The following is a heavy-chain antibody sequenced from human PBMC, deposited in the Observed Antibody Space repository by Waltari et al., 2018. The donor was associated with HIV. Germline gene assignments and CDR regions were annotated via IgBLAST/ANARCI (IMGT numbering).Heavy chain of an antibody. CDR2: IYHGGST. V-gene: IGHV4-38-2*02. CDR3: ARDDKGEWYFDL. CDR1: GSSISRSYY. D-gene: IGHD3-16*01. Sequence: QVQLQESGPGLVKPSETLSLTCAVSGSSISRSYYWGWIRQPPGKGLEWIGSIYHGGSTDYNPSLKSRVTVSVDTSKNQFSLKMISVTAADTAVYYCARDDKGEWYFDLWGRGTLVTVSS. J-gene: IGHJ2*01.